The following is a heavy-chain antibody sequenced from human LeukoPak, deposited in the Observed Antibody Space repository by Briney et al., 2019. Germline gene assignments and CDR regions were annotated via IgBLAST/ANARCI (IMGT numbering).Heavy chain of an antibody. J-gene: IGHJ4*02. CDR2: IYPGDSDT. V-gene: IGHV5-51*01. CDR3: ARIREIRVEMALYYFDY. Sequence: GESLKISCKGSGYSFTSYWIGWVRQMPGKGLEWMGIIYPGDSDTRYSPSFQGQVTISADKSISTAYLQWSSLKASDTAMYYCARIREIRVEMALYYFDYWGQGTLVTVSS. CDR1: GYSFTSYW. D-gene: IGHD5-24*01.